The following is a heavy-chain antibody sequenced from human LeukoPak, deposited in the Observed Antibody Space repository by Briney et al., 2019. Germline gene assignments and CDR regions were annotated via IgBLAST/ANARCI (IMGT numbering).Heavy chain of an antibody. Sequence: PGGSLRLSCAASGFTFSSYAMSWVRQAPGKGLEWVSAISGSGGSTYYADSVKGRFTISRDNAKNSLYLQMNSLRAEDTAVYYCARGVERWLQVPFDYWGQGTLVTVSS. CDR2: ISGSGGST. CDR3: ARGVERWLQVPFDY. V-gene: IGHV3-23*01. CDR1: GFTFSSYA. D-gene: IGHD5-24*01. J-gene: IGHJ4*02.